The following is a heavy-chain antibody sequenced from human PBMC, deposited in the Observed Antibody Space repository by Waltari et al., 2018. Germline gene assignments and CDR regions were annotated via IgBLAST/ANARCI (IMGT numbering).Heavy chain of an antibody. CDR2: IHPVVPTT. CDR1: GGTFSTFE. J-gene: IGHJ3*02. CDR3: ARGQQQDAFDI. V-gene: IGHV1-69*06. Sequence: QVHLVQSGSEVKVPGSSVRVSCKPSGGTFSTFEFSWVRQTGGQRLEWMGRIHPVVPTTNYAETFRDRVTITADKSTNTLYMELRSLKSEDTAVYYCARGQQQDAFDIWGQGTWVTVSS. D-gene: IGHD2-2*01.